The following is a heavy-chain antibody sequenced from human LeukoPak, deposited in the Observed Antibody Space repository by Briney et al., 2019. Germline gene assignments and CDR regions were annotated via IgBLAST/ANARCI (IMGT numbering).Heavy chain of an antibody. J-gene: IGHJ4*02. CDR3: AKDGTAYGSGSQHRLDY. D-gene: IGHD3-10*01. Sequence: GGSLRLSCAASEFTFFTYSMSWVRQAPGKGLEWVANIKQDGSEKYYVDSVKGRFTISRDNAKNSLYLQMNSLRAEDMALYYCAKDGTAYGSGSQHRLDYWGQGTLVTVSS. V-gene: IGHV3-7*03. CDR1: EFTFFTYS. CDR2: IKQDGSEK.